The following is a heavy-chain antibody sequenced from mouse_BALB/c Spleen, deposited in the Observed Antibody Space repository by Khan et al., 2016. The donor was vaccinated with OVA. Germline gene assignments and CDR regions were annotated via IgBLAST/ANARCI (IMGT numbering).Heavy chain of an antibody. V-gene: IGHV3-2*02. CDR2: ISYSGST. J-gene: IGHJ4*01. D-gene: IGHD1-1*01. Sequence: EVQLQESGPGLVKPSQSLSLTCTVTGYSITSGYAWNWIRQFPGNKLEWMGYISYSGSTSYNPTLRSRISITRDTSTNQFFLQLNSVTSEDTATYYCARKSYYGYAMDYWGQGTSVTVSS. CDR1: GYSITSGYA. CDR3: ARKSYYGYAMDY.